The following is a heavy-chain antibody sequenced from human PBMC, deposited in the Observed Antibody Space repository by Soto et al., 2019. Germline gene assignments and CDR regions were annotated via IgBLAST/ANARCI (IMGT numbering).Heavy chain of an antibody. V-gene: IGHV3-9*01. Sequence: GGSLRLSCAASGFTLDDYAMFWVRQPPGKGLEWVSGISWNSDKIGYADSVKGRFTITRDNAKKSLYLELNSLRPEDTAVYYCTRGPRSTSTGTGAFWGQGTLVTVSS. J-gene: IGHJ4*02. CDR3: TRGPRSTSTGTGAF. D-gene: IGHD1-1*01. CDR1: GFTLDDYA. CDR2: ISWNSDKI.